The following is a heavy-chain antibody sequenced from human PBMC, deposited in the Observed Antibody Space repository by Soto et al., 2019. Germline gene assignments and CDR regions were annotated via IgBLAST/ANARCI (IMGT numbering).Heavy chain of an antibody. Sequence: EVQLLESGGGLVQPGGSLRISCAASGFTFSTYALTWVRQPPGKGLEWVAAITGSGASANYADSVKGRFTISRDNSKNTLYLQISSLTAEDTAVYFCAKDPNGDYVGAFDFWGRGTLVTISS. CDR3: AKDPNGDYVGAFDF. V-gene: IGHV3-23*01. CDR2: ITGSGASA. CDR1: GFTFSTYA. D-gene: IGHD2-8*01. J-gene: IGHJ3*01.